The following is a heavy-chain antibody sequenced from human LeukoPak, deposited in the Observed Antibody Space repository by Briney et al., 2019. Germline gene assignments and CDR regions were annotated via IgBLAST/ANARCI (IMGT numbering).Heavy chain of an antibody. CDR3: ARFRGPYSSSSNNY. D-gene: IGHD6-13*01. CDR1: GGSISSSNW. V-gene: IGHV4-4*02. J-gene: IGHJ4*02. CDR2: IYHSGST. Sequence: SGTLSLTCAVSGGSISSSNWWSWVRQPPGKGLEWIGEIYHSGSTNYNPSLKSRVTISVDKSKNQFSLKLSSVTAADTAVYYCARFRGPYSSSSNNYWGQGTLVTVPS.